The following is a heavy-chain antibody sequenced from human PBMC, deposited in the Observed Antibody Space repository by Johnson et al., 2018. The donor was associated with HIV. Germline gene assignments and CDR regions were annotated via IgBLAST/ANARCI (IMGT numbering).Heavy chain of an antibody. D-gene: IGHD1-26*01. CDR1: GFTSSSYG. CDR3: AKSGYSGSYDRMGAFDI. CDR2: IRNDGSKK. Sequence: QVQLVESGGGVAQPGGSLRLSCVASGFTSSSYGMHWVRQAPGKGLEWVAFIRNDGSKKYYADSVKGRFTISRDNAKNTLYLQMNSLRAEDTAVYYCAKSGYSGSYDRMGAFDIWGQGTMVTVSS. V-gene: IGHV3-30*02. J-gene: IGHJ3*02.